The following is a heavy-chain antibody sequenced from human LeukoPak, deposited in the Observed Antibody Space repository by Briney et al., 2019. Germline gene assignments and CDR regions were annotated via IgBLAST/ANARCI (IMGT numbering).Heavy chain of an antibody. CDR1: GYTFTGYY. D-gene: IGHD3-10*01. V-gene: IGHV1-2*02. Sequence: ASVKVSCKASGYTFTGYYMHWVRQAPGQGLEWMGWINPNSGGTNYAQKFQGRVTMTRDTSISTAYMELSRLRSDDMAVYYCARGTLHASYYYGSGSYPTEYFQHWGQGTLVTVSS. J-gene: IGHJ1*01. CDR2: INPNSGGT. CDR3: ARGTLHASYYYGSGSYPTEYFQH.